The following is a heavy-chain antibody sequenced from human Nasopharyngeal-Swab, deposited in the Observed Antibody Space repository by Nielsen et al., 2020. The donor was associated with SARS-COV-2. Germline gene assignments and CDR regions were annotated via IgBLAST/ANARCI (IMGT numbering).Heavy chain of an antibody. CDR2: FDPEDGET. CDR3: ATGTPLIKGNWFDP. Sequence: ASVKVSCKASGGTFSSYAISWVRQAPGKGLEWMGGFDPEDGETIYAQKFQGRVTMTEDTSTDTAYMELSSLRSEDTAVYYCATGTPLIKGNWFDPWGQGTLVTVSS. D-gene: IGHD3-16*01. V-gene: IGHV1-24*01. CDR1: GGTFSSYA. J-gene: IGHJ5*02.